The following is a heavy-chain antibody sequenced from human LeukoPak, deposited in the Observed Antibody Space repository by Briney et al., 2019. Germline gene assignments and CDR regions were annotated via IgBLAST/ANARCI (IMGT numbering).Heavy chain of an antibody. CDR2: ISSSSSYI. CDR3: ARESEYYYDSSGYYPKGSDY. J-gene: IGHJ4*02. CDR1: GFTFSSYS. D-gene: IGHD3-22*01. V-gene: IGHV3-21*01. Sequence: GGSLRLSCAASGFTFSSYSMNWVRQAPGKGLEWVSSISSSSSYIYYADSVKGRFTISRDNAKNSLYLQMNSLRAEDTAVYYCARESEYYYDSSGYYPKGSDYWGQGTLVTVSS.